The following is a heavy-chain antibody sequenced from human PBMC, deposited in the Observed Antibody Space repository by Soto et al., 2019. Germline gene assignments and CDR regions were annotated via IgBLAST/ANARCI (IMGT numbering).Heavy chain of an antibody. J-gene: IGHJ4*02. CDR3: AKDRGYSYGFDY. CDR1: GFTIDDYT. CDR2: ISWDGGST. V-gene: IGHV3-43*01. Sequence: EVQLVDSGGVVVQPGGSLRLSCAASGFTIDDYTMNCVRQAPGKGLEWGSLISWDGGSTYYADSVNGRFTISRDNSKNSLYLQTNSLRTEETALYYCAKDRGYSYGFDYWGQGTLVSVSS. D-gene: IGHD5-18*01.